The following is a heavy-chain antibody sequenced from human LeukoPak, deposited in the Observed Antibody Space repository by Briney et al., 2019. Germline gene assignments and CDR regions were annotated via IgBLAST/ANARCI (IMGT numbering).Heavy chain of an antibody. CDR1: GGTFSSYA. Sequence: SVKVSCKASGGTFSSYAISWVRQAPGQGLEWMGRIIPILGIANNAQKFQGRVTITADKSTSTAYMELSSLGSEDTAVYYCARDLELGYFDYWGQGTLVTVSS. CDR3: ARDLELGYFDY. CDR2: IIPILGIA. D-gene: IGHD1-7*01. J-gene: IGHJ4*02. V-gene: IGHV1-69*04.